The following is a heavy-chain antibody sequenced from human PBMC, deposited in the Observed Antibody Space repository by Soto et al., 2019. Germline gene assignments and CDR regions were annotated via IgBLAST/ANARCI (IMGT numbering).Heavy chain of an antibody. V-gene: IGHV1-18*01. J-gene: IGHJ4*02. CDR3: ARDIGWGSFRPRFDY. CDR2: ISGYTGNA. D-gene: IGHD7-27*01. CDR1: GYTFISYG. Sequence: QVQLVQSGAEVKXPGASVKVSCKTSGYTFISYGISWVRQAPGQGLEWMGWISGYTGNANYAQKLQGRVTITTDTSTSTVYMELRSLRSDDTAVYYCARDIGWGSFRPRFDYWGQGTVVTVSS.